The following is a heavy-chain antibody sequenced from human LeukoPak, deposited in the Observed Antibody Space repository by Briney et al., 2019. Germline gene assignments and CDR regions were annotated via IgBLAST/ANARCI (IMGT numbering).Heavy chain of an antibody. Sequence: GGSLRLSCAASGFTFSSYGMHWVRQAPGKGLEWVAFIRYDGSNKYYADSVKGRFTISRGNSKNTLYLQMNSLRAEDTAVYYCAKDWVAAAGPNNWFDPWSQGTLVTVSS. CDR1: GFTFSSYG. V-gene: IGHV3-30*02. CDR2: IRYDGSNK. J-gene: IGHJ5*02. D-gene: IGHD6-13*01. CDR3: AKDWVAAAGPNNWFDP.